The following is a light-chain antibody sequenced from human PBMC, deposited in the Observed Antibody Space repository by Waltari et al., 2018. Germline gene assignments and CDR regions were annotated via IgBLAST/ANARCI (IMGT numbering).Light chain of an antibody. Sequence: EVVMTQSPATLSVSPGERATLSCRASQCVSDTLAWYQQKVGQPPRLLIYSASIRATGVPARFSGSGSGTEFTLTISSLQSEDFGVYYCQQFNTWPLTFGPGTKVDFK. CDR2: SAS. V-gene: IGKV3-15*01. J-gene: IGKJ3*01. CDR3: QQFNTWPLT. CDR1: QCVSDT.